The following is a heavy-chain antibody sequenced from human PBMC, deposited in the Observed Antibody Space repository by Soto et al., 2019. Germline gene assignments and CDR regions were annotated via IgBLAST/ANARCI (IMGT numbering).Heavy chain of an antibody. CDR1: EVSFSNLW. CDR3: TTDLNWSGT. V-gene: IGHV3-7*01. CDR2: INPDGSET. D-gene: IGHD3-3*01. J-gene: IGHJ5*01. Sequence: PGGSLRLSCVASEVSFSNLWMTWVRQASGKGLEFLATINPDGSETYYVESVKGRFTISRDNAKNSVSLHMNSLGVEDTGLYYCTTDLNWSGTWGQGTMVTVSS.